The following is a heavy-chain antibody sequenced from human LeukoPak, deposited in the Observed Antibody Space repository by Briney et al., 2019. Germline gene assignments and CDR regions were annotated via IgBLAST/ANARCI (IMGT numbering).Heavy chain of an antibody. CDR1: GFTVSSNY. Sequence: PGGSLRLSCAASGFTVSSNYMSWVRQAPGKGLEWVSVIYSGGSTYYADSVKGRFTISGDNSKNTLYLQMNSLRAEDTAVYYCAASRGNDRFDYWGQGTLVTVSS. CDR2: IYSGGST. V-gene: IGHV3-66*01. D-gene: IGHD1-1*01. J-gene: IGHJ4*02. CDR3: AASRGNDRFDY.